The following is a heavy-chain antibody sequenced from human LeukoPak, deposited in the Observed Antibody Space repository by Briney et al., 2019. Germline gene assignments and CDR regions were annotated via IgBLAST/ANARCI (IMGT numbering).Heavy chain of an antibody. CDR1: GGTFSSYA. CDR3: ARAGEGYYDSSGYYYDFDY. V-gene: IGHV1-69*01. D-gene: IGHD3-22*01. CDR2: IIPIFGTA. Sequence: ASVKVSCKASGGTFSSYAISWVRQAPGQGLEWMGGIIPIFGTANYAQKFQGRVTITADESTSTAYMELSSLRSEDTAVYYCARAGEGYYDSSGYYYDFDYWGQGTLVTVS. J-gene: IGHJ4*02.